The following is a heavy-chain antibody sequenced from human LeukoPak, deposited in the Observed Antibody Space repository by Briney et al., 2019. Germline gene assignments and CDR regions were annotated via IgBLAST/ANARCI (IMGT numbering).Heavy chain of an antibody. CDR1: GGSISSYY. CDR2: IYASGST. CDR3: ARGSRYCSSTSCYQYNWFDP. V-gene: IGHV4-4*09. Sequence: SETLSLTCTVSGGSISSYYWSWIRQPPGKGLEWIGYIYASGSTNYNPSLKSRVTISEDTSKNQFSLKLSSVTAADTAVYYCARGSRYCSSTSCYQYNWFDPWGQGTLVSVSS. J-gene: IGHJ5*02. D-gene: IGHD2-2*01.